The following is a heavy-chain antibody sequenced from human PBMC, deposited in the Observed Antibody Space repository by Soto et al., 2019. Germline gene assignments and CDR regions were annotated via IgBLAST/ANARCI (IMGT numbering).Heavy chain of an antibody. CDR1: GFTFSSYG. CDR2: ISYDGSNK. D-gene: IGHD5-18*01. J-gene: IGHJ4*02. V-gene: IGHV3-30*18. Sequence: QVQLVESGGGVVQPGRSLRLSCAASGFTFSSYGMHWVRQAPGKGLEWVAVISYDGSNKYYADSVKGRFTISRDNSKNTLYLQMNSLRAEDTAVYYCAKDHVYSYGQHFDYWGQGTLVTVSS. CDR3: AKDHVYSYGQHFDY.